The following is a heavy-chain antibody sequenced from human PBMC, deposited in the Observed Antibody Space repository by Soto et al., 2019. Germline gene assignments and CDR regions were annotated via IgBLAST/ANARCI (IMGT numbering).Heavy chain of an antibody. Sequence: EVQVVESGGGLIQPGRSLRLSCEVSGFSVTANYMSWVLQAPGKGLEWVSVIYSGGSTYYIDSVKGRFSISRDISKNTLYLQMNNLRAEDTAVYYCHGYGYWGQGTLVTVSS. CDR1: GFSVTANY. D-gene: IGHD5-12*01. CDR3: HGYGY. J-gene: IGHJ4*02. CDR2: IYSGGST. V-gene: IGHV3-53*01.